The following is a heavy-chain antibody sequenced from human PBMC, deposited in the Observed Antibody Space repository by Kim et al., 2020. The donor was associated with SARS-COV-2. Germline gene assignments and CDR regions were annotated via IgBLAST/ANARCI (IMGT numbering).Heavy chain of an antibody. J-gene: IGHJ4*02. CDR3: AKDIYYGSGRSPPGFDY. CDR1: GFTFSSYG. CDR2: ISYDGSNK. V-gene: IGHV3-30*18. Sequence: GGSLRLSCAASGFTFSSYGMHWVRQAPGKGLEWVAVISYDGSNKYYADSVKGRFTISRDNSKNTLYLQMNSLRAEDTAVYYCAKDIYYGSGRSPPGFDYRGQGTLVTVSS. D-gene: IGHD3-10*01.